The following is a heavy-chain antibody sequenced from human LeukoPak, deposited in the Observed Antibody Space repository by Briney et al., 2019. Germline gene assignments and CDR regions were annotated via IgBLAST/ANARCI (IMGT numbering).Heavy chain of an antibody. D-gene: IGHD1-26*01. CDR2: INHSGST. CDR3: ARVGYGSNY. V-gene: IGHV4-34*01. Sequence: EXXSLTCAVYGGSFSGYYWSWIRQPPGKGLEWIGEINHSGSTNYNPSLKSRVTISVDTSKNQFSLKLSSVTAADTAVYYCARVGYGSNYWGQGTLVTVSS. J-gene: IGHJ4*02. CDR1: GGSFSGYY.